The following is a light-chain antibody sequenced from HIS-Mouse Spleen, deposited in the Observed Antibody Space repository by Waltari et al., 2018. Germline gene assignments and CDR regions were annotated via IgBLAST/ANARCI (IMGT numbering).Light chain of an antibody. J-gene: IGLJ2*01. CDR3: CSYAGSYTLV. CDR1: SSDVGGYIY. Sequence: QSALTQPRSVSGSPGQSVTISCPGTSSDVGGYIYVSWYQQHPRNAPKLMIYDVSKRPSGVPDRFSGSKSGNTASLTISGLQAEDEADYYCCSYAGSYTLVFGGGTKLTVL. V-gene: IGLV2-11*01. CDR2: DVS.